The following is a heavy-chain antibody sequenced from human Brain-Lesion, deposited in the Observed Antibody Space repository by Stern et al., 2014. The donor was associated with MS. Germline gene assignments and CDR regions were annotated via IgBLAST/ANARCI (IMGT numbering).Heavy chain of an antibody. J-gene: IGHJ6*02. V-gene: IGHV1-2*02. CDR3: ARDQRGITIFGVVTDYYYLGMDV. CDR2: INPNTGGT. Sequence: QLVQPGAEVKKPGASVKVSCKTSGYIFTGHYIHWVRQAPGQGLEWMAWINPNTGGTKYAQKFQGRVTMSRDTSISTAYVELSSLTSDDTAVYYCARDQRGITIFGVVTDYYYLGMDVWGQGTTVTVSS. D-gene: IGHD3-3*01. CDR1: GYIFTGHY.